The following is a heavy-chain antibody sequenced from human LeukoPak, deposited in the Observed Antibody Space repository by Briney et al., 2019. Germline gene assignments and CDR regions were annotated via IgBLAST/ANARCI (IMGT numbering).Heavy chain of an antibody. CDR3: ARDRGRGTTTTGSNWFDP. V-gene: IGHV3-30-3*01. Sequence: GRSLRLSCAASGFTFSSYAMHWVRQAPGKGLEWVAVISFHGSNKYYADSVRGRFTISRDNSQNTLYLQMNSLRAEDTAVYYCARDRGRGTTTTGSNWFDPWGQGNLVTVSS. D-gene: IGHD1-1*01. CDR2: ISFHGSNK. CDR1: GFTFSSYA. J-gene: IGHJ5*02.